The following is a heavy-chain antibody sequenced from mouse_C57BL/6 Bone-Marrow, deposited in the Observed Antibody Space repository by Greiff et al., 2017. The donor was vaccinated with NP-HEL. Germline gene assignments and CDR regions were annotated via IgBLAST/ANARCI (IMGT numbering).Heavy chain of an antibody. V-gene: IGHV1-76*01. D-gene: IGHD2-5*01. CDR1: GYTFTDYY. J-gene: IGHJ2*01. Sequence: QVQLQQSGAELVRPGASVKLSCKASGYTFTDYYINWVKQRPGQGLEWIARIYPGSGNTYYNEKFKGKATLTAEKSSSTAYMQLSSLTSEDSAGYFCARSYFYSNSYCCVCWGQGTTLTVSS. CDR3: ARSYFYSNSYCCVC. CDR2: IYPGSGNT.